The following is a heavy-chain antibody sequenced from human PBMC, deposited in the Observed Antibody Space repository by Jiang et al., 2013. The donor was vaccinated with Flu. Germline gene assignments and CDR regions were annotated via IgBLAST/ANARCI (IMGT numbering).Heavy chain of an antibody. J-gene: IGHJ3*02. CDR2: IYYSGST. Sequence: GLVKPSETLSLTCTVSGGSISSYYWSWIRQPPGKGLEWIGYIYYSGSTNYNPSLKSRVTISVDTSKNQFSLKLSSVTAADTAVYYCASSLGRPAFDIWGQGTMVTVSS. CDR3: ASSLGRPAFDI. CDR1: GGSISSYY. V-gene: IGHV4-59*01. D-gene: IGHD6-6*01.